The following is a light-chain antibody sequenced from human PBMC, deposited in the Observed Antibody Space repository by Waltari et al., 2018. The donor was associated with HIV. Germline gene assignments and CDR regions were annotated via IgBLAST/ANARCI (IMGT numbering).Light chain of an antibody. CDR1: QTISSY. Sequence: DIQMTPSPSSLSASVGDRVTITCRASQTISSYLNWYQQKLGKAPKLLIYGASSLQSGVPSRFSGSGSGTAFSLTISSLQPEDFATYYCQQCFSTPWTFGQGTKVEIK. CDR2: GAS. V-gene: IGKV1-39*01. CDR3: QQCFSTPWT. J-gene: IGKJ1*01.